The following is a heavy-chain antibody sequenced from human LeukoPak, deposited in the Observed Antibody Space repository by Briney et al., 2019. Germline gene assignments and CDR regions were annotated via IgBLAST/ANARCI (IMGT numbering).Heavy chain of an antibody. CDR2: ISSSSSYI. Sequence: GGSLRLSCAASGFTFSSYSMNWVRQAPGKGLEWVSSISSSSSYIYSADSVQGRFTSSRDNAKNSLYLQMNSLRAEDTAVYYCATIGDGYNNDAFDIWGQGTMVTVSS. CDR1: GFTFSSYS. J-gene: IGHJ3*02. CDR3: ATIGDGYNNDAFDI. V-gene: IGHV3-21*01. D-gene: IGHD5-24*01.